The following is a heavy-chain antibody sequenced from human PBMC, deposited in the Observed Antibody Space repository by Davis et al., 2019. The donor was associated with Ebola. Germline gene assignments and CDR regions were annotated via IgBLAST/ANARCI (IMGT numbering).Heavy chain of an antibody. D-gene: IGHD1-26*01. Sequence: GESLKISCAASGFTFSNYAMNWVRQAPGQGLEWVSAISGSSGSTYYTDSVKGRFTISRDNFKNTLNLQMNSLGVEDTAVYYCAKAVGRAAYYSTYMDVWGKGTMVTVSS. CDR3: AKAVGRAAYYSTYMDV. J-gene: IGHJ6*03. CDR1: GFTFSNYA. V-gene: IGHV3-23*01. CDR2: ISGSSGST.